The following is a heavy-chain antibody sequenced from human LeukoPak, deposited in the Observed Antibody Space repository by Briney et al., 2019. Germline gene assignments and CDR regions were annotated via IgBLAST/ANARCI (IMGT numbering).Heavy chain of an antibody. V-gene: IGHV4-4*07. J-gene: IGHJ6*03. D-gene: IGHD2-2*01. Sequence: PSETLSLTCTVSGGSISSYYWSWIRQPAGKGLEWIGRIYTSGSTNYNPSLKSRVTMSVDTSKNQSSLKLSSVTAADTAVYYCARGLCSSTSCYGGFGDRGYYYYYMDVWGKGTTVTVSS. CDR1: GGSISSYY. CDR3: ARGLCSSTSCYGGFGDRGYYYYYMDV. CDR2: IYTSGST.